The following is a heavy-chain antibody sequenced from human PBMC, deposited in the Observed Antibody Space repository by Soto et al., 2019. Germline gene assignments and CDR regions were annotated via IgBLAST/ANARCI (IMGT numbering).Heavy chain of an antibody. CDR2: MFYSGLT. CDR3: APLTVSLSGPYGIHV. D-gene: IGHD2-15*01. J-gene: IGHJ6*02. Sequence: PSETLSLTCSVSGYSVSSSDYYWAWIRQPPGKGLEWIGSMFYSGLTYYNPSLKSRVTLSVDTSENHFSVRLNSVTAADTAVYYCAPLTVSLSGPYGIHVWGQGTTVTVSS. V-gene: IGHV4-39*01. CDR1: GYSVSSSDYY.